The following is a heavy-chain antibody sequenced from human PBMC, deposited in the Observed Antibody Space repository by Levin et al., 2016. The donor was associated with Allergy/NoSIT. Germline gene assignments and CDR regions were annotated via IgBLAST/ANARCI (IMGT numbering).Heavy chain of an antibody. V-gene: IGHV3-21*01. D-gene: IGHD5-18*01. J-gene: IGHJ6*02. Sequence: GGSLRLSCAASGFTFSSYSMNWVRQAPGKGLEWVSSISSSSSYIYYADSVKGRFTISRDNAKNSLYLQMNSLRAEDTAVYYCARVGWIQLRLYYYYGMDVWGQGTTVTVSS. CDR1: GFTFSSYS. CDR2: ISSSSSYI. CDR3: ARVGWIQLRLYYYYGMDV.